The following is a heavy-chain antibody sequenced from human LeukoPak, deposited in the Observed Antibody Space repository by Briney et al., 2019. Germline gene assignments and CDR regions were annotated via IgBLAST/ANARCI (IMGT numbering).Heavy chain of an antibody. J-gene: IGHJ4*02. V-gene: IGHV3-23*01. CDR1: GFTFSSYA. Sequence: GGSLRLSCAASGFTFSSYAMSWVRQAPEKGLEWVSGMSGSGGSTHYADFVKGRFTISRDNSKNTLYLQMNSLRAEDTAVFYCATTSAMSCSSSSCYSDYWGQGTLVTVSS. CDR3: ATTSAMSCSSSSCYSDY. CDR2: MSGSGGST. D-gene: IGHD2-2*01.